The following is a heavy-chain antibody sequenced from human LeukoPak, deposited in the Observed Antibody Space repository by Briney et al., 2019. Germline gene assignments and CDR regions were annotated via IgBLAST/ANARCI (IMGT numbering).Heavy chain of an antibody. Sequence: GGSLRLSCAASGFTFSSYAMSWVRQAPGKGLEWVSAISGSGGSTYYADSVKGRFTISRDSSKNTLYLQMNSLRAEDTAVYYCAKREYSYGLYYFDYWGQGTLVTVSS. CDR1: GFTFSSYA. CDR2: ISGSGGST. CDR3: AKREYSYGLYYFDY. J-gene: IGHJ4*02. D-gene: IGHD5-18*01. V-gene: IGHV3-23*01.